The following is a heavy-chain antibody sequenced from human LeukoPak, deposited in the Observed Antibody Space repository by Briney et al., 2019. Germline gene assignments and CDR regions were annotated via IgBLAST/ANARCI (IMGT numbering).Heavy chain of an antibody. J-gene: IGHJ2*01. Sequence: GGSLRLSCAASGFTFSTYWMNWVRQAAGKGLEWVGNIKQDGSEKYYVDSVKGRFTLSRDSAKNSLYLQMNSLRAEDTAVYYCARAEWSNWYFDLWGRGTLVTVSS. V-gene: IGHV3-7*03. CDR1: GFTFSTYW. CDR2: IKQDGSEK. CDR3: ARAEWSNWYFDL. D-gene: IGHD3-3*01.